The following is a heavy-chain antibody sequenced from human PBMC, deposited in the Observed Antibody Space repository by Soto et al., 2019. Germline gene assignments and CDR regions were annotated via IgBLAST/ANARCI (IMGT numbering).Heavy chain of an antibody. CDR3: ARVRVTRSSGYSYGYYSYYYYMDV. CDR2: IYYSGST. D-gene: IGHD5-18*01. Sequence: SETLSLTCTVSGGSISSYYWSWIRQPPGKGLEWIGYIYYSGSTNYNPSLKSRVTISVDTSKNQFSLKLSSVTAADTAVYYCARVRVTRSSGYSYGYYSYYYYMDVWGKGTTVTVSS. CDR1: GGSISSYY. V-gene: IGHV4-59*01. J-gene: IGHJ6*03.